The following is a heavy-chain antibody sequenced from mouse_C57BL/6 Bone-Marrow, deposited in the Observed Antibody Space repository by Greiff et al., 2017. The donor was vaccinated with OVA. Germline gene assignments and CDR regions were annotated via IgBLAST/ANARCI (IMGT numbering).Heavy chain of an antibody. CDR1: GFTFSSYG. CDR3: AREGYYYGSSPRYFDV. V-gene: IGHV5-6*01. Sequence: EVQLKESGGDLVKPGGSLKLSCAASGFTFSSYGMSWVRQTPDKRLEWVATISSGGSYTYYPDSVKGRFTISRDNAKNTLYLQVSSLKSEDTAMYYCAREGYYYGSSPRYFDVWGTGTTVTVSS. D-gene: IGHD1-1*01. CDR2: ISSGGSYT. J-gene: IGHJ1*03.